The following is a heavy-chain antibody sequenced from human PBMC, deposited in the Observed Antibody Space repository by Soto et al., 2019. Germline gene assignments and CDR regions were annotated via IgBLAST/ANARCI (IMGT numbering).Heavy chain of an antibody. CDR1: GFRFDEYN. J-gene: IGHJ6*02. D-gene: IGHD3-16*01. V-gene: IGHV3-43*01. Sequence: PGGSLRLSCAASGFRFDEYNIHWVRQAPGKGLEWVSLITWNGANTYYADSVKGRFTISRDGTTKSVSLQMTSLKREDTGLYYCARETLSYGSAWDVWGQGTTV. CDR3: ARETLSYGSAWDV. CDR2: ITWNGANT.